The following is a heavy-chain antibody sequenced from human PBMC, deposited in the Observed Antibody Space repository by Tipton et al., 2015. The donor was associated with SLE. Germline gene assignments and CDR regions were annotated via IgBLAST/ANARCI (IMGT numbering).Heavy chain of an antibody. V-gene: IGHV4-34*01. D-gene: IGHD6-19*01. CDR3: ANREWLGYYFNY. CDR1: GESFSGSS. Sequence: TLSLTCAVYGESFSGSSLSWIRQPPGKGLEWIGQVNHGRSTLYKPSLESRVDMSLDTSKNQFSLKMTSVTAADTAVYYCANREWLGYYFNYWGQGTLVTVSS. CDR2: VNHGRST. J-gene: IGHJ4*02.